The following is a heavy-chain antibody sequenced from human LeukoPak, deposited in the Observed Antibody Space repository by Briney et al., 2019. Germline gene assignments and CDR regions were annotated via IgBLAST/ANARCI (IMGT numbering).Heavy chain of an antibody. CDR2: IIPIFGTA. V-gene: IGHV1-69*05. D-gene: IGHD6-19*01. J-gene: IGHJ4*02. CDR3: ARRRESSGLIFDY. Sequence: SVKVSCKASGGTFSSYAISWVRQAPGQGLEWMGRIIPIFGTANYAQKFQGRGTITTDESTSTAYMELSSLRSEDTAVYYCARRRESSGLIFDYWGQGTLVTVSS. CDR1: GGTFSSYA.